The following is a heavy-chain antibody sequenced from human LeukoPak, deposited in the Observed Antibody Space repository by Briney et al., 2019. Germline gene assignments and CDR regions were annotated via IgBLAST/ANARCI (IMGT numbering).Heavy chain of an antibody. D-gene: IGHD2-2*01. J-gene: IGHJ4*02. Sequence: ASVKVSCKASGYTFTSNYMHWVRQAPGQGLEWMGIIYPSGGNANYAQKLQGRVAMTRDTSTSTVYMDLSSLRSEDTATYYCARDCSSTRCQGPVFDNWGQGTLVTVSS. CDR3: ARDCSSTRCQGPVFDN. V-gene: IGHV1-46*04. CDR1: GYTFTSNY. CDR2: IYPSGGNA.